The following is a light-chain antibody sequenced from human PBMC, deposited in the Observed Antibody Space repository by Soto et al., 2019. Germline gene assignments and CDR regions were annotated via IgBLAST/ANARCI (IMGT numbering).Light chain of an antibody. J-gene: IGKJ4*01. Sequence: EIVMTQSPATLSVSPGERATLSCRASQSVSSNLAWYQQKPGQAPRLLIYGASTRATGIPARFSGSGSGTEFTLTISSLQSEDFAGYYCQQYNNSPPLTFGGGTKGEIK. CDR3: QQYNNSPPLT. CDR2: GAS. CDR1: QSVSSN. V-gene: IGKV3-15*01.